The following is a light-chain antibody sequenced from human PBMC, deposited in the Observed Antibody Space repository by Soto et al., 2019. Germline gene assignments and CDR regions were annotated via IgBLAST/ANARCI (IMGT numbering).Light chain of an antibody. CDR1: HDINKF. Sequence: IQLTQSPSSLSASVGDRVTLTFRASHDINKFLAWFQQTPGKVPKLLVYSASTLHSGVPSRFSGSGSGTDFAYTICSLQPEDVATYYCQQLKTYPYAFGQVTRLDIQ. V-gene: IGKV1-9*01. J-gene: IGKJ2*01. CDR3: QQLKTYPYA. CDR2: SAS.